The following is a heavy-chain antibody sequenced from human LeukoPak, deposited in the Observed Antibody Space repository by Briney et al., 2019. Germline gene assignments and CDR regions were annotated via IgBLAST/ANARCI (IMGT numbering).Heavy chain of an antibody. V-gene: IGHV1-2*02. Sequence: ASVKVSCKASGYTFTDYYMHWVRQAPGQGLEWMGWINPNTGGTNYAQKFQVRVTMTRDTSISTAYMELSRLRSDDTAVYYCARDYGDYSLYYWGQGTLVTASS. D-gene: IGHD4-17*01. CDR3: ARDYGDYSLYY. J-gene: IGHJ4*02. CDR1: GYTFTDYY. CDR2: INPNTGGT.